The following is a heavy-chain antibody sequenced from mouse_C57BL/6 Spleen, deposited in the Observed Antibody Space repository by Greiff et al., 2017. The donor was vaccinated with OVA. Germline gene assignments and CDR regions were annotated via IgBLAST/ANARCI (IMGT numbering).Heavy chain of an antibody. V-gene: IGHV1-61*01. J-gene: IGHJ2*01. CDR3: ARGGTTVVEEKNY. CDR2: IYPSDSET. Sequence: QVQLQQPGAELVRPGSSVKLSCKASGYTFTSYWMDWVKQRPGQGLEWIGNIYPSDSETHYNQKFKDKATLTVDKSSSTAYMQLSSLTSEDSAVYYCARGGTTVVEEKNYWGQGTTLTVSS. CDR1: GYTFTSYW. D-gene: IGHD1-1*01.